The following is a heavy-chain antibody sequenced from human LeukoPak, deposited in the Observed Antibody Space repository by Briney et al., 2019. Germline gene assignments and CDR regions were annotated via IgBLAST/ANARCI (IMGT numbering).Heavy chain of an antibody. CDR3: ATVSSNGWFFDC. Sequence: SETLSLTCTVSGGSISSYSWSWIRQPAGKGLEWIWHISPSGSTIYNPSLKSRVTMSLDTSKNQFSLNLSSVTAADTAVYYCATVSSNGWFFDCWGQGTLVSVSS. CDR2: ISPSGST. CDR1: GGSISSYS. V-gene: IGHV4-4*07. D-gene: IGHD6-19*01. J-gene: IGHJ4*02.